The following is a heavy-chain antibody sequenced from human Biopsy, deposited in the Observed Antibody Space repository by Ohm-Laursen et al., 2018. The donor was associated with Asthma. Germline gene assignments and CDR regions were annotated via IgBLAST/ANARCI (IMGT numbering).Heavy chain of an antibody. V-gene: IGHV1-69*13. CDR1: GGTFSSYA. J-gene: IGHJ6*02. D-gene: IGHD3-9*01. CDR3: AREAYDILTGYYGGGGMDV. CDR2: IIPIFGTA. Sequence: SVKVSCKASGGTFSSYAISWVRQAPGQGLEWMGGIIPIFGTANYAQKFQGRVTITADESTSTAYMELRSLRSDDTAVYYCAREAYDILTGYYGGGGMDVWGQGTTVTVSS.